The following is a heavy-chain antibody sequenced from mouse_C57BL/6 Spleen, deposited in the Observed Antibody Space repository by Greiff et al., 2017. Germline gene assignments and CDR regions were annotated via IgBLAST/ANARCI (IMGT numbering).Heavy chain of an antibody. CDR1: GYTFTDYN. V-gene: IGHV1-18*01. CDR3: AREGPNWFAY. Sequence: EVQLQQSGPELVKPGASVKIPCKASGYTFTDYNMDWVKQSHGKSLEWIGDINPNNGGTIYNQKFKGKATLTVDKSSSTAYMELRSLTSEDTAVYYCAREGPNWFAYWGQGTLVTVSA. D-gene: IGHD3-3*01. J-gene: IGHJ3*01. CDR2: INPNNGGT.